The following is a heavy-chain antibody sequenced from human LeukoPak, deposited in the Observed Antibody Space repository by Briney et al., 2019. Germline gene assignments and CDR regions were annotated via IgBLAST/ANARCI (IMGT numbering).Heavy chain of an antibody. CDR1: GGSISSGGYY. Sequence: KTSETLSLTCTVSGGSISSGGYYWSWIRQHPGKGLEWIGYIYYSGSTYYNPSLKSRVTISVDTSKNQFSLKLSSVTAADTAVYYCARENYDILTGYYFDYWGQGTLVTVSS. J-gene: IGHJ4*02. CDR3: ARENYDILTGYYFDY. CDR2: IYYSGST. D-gene: IGHD3-9*01. V-gene: IGHV4-31*03.